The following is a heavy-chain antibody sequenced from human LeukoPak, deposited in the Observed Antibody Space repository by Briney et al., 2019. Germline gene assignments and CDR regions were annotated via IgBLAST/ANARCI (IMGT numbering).Heavy chain of an antibody. J-gene: IGHJ4*02. CDR2: IIPIFGTA. CDR1: GGTFSRYA. V-gene: IGHV1-69*01. CDR3: ARSRGSCYSCGDY. D-gene: IGHD2-15*01. Sequence: SVKVSCKASGGTFSRYAINWVRQAPGQGLEWMGGIIPIFGTANYALKFQGRVTITADESTSTAYMELSSLRSEDTAVYYCARSRGSCYSCGDYWGQGTLVTVSS.